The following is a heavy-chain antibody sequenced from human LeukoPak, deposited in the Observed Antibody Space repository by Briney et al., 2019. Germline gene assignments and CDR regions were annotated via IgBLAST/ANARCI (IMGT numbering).Heavy chain of an antibody. J-gene: IGHJ6*02. CDR3: AKGTTYSSSWFSGMDV. CDR1: GFTFSNNA. D-gene: IGHD6-13*01. Sequence: GGSLRLSCAASGFTFSNNAMAWVRQVPGKGLEWVSAISGSGGNTYYADSVKGRFTISRDNSKNTLFLQMNSLRAEDTAVYYCAKGTTYSSSWFSGMDVWGQGTTVTVSS. CDR2: ISGSGGNT. V-gene: IGHV3-23*01.